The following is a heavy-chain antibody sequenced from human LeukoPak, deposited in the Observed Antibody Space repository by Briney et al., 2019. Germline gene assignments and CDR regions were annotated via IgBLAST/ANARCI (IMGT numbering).Heavy chain of an antibody. J-gene: IGHJ3*02. D-gene: IGHD6-13*01. CDR1: GGSISSYY. CDR3: ARTPSAAALAFDI. V-gene: IGHV4-4*07. Sequence: SETLSLTCTVSGGSISSYYWNWIRQPAGKGLEWIGRVYTSGSTNYNPSLKSRVTISVDTSKNQFSLKLSSVTAADTAVYYCARTPSAAALAFDIWGQGTMVTVSS. CDR2: VYTSGST.